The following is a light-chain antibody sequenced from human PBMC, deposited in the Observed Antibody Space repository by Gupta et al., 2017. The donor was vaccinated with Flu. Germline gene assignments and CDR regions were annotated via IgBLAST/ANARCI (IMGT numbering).Light chain of an antibody. CDR1: SSGVGGYNY. J-gene: IGLJ3*02. Sequence: QSALTQPRSVSGSPGQSVTISCTGTSSGVGGYNYVSWYQQHPGKAPKLMIYDGNKRPSGVPGRFSGSKSGNPASLTISGLQAGDEAEYYCCSFAGSSWVVGGGTKLTVL. CDR2: DGN. V-gene: IGLV2-11*01. CDR3: CSFAGSSWV.